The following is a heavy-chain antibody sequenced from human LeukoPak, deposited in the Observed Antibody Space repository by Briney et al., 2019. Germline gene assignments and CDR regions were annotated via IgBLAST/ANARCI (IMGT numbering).Heavy chain of an antibody. D-gene: IGHD6-6*01. CDR2: IRYDGSNK. Sequence: GGSLRLSCAASGFTFSSYGMHWVRQAPGKGLEWVAFIRYDGSNKYYADSAKGRFTISRDNSKNMLYLQMNSLRAEDMAVYYCAKVTVEYSSPYYFDYWGQGTLVTVSS. CDR1: GFTFSSYG. J-gene: IGHJ4*02. CDR3: AKVTVEYSSPYYFDY. V-gene: IGHV3-30*02.